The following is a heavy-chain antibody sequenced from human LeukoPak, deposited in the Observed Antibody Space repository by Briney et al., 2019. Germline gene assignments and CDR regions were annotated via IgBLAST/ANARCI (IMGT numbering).Heavy chain of an antibody. D-gene: IGHD2-15*01. CDR2: ISSSSSYI. V-gene: IGHV3-21*01. Sequence: PGGSLRLSCAASGFTFSSYSMNWVRQAPGKGLEWVSPISSSSSYIYYADSVKGRFTISRDNAKNSLYLQMNSLRAEDTAVYYCAAIAGTDYYGMDVWGQGTTVTVSS. J-gene: IGHJ6*02. CDR1: GFTFSSYS. CDR3: AAIAGTDYYGMDV.